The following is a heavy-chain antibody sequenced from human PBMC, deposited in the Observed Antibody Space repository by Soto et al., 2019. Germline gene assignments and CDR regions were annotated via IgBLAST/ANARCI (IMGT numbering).Heavy chain of an antibody. CDR3: ARPLGWRDAFDI. Sequence: EVQLVESGGGLVQPGGSLRLSCAASGFTFSTNWMSWVRQAPGKGLEWVANIKHDGSDEYYVDPVKGRFTISRDNAKNSLYRQMSSLRAEDTAVYYCARPLGWRDAFDIWGQGTVVTVSS. CDR1: GFTFSTNW. CDR2: IKHDGSDE. J-gene: IGHJ3*02. V-gene: IGHV3-7*01. D-gene: IGHD6-19*01.